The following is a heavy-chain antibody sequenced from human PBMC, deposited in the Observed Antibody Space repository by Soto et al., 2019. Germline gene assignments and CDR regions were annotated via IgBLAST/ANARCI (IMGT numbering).Heavy chain of an antibody. Sequence: QVQLVQSGAEVKKPGASVKVSCKASGYTFTSYYMHWVRQAPAQGLERMGIINHSGGSTSYAQKFQSRVTTTRDSSARTVYMKLSSLRSEDTDVYYCARDAPERYISGWSDYYGMDFWGQGTTVTASS. CDR1: GYTFTSYY. J-gene: IGHJ6*02. D-gene: IGHD6-19*01. V-gene: IGHV1-46*01. CDR3: ARDAPERYISGWSDYYGMDF. CDR2: INHSGGST.